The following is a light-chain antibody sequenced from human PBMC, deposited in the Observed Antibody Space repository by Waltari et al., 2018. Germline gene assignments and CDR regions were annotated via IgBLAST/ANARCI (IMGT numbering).Light chain of an antibody. Sequence: ARHAFRTTSVYWYQQEPGQAPRLLIYGASSRATGIPDRFSGSGSGTDFTLTISRLEPEDFAVYYCQQYDSIVLTFGGGTRVEI. J-gene: IGKJ4*01. CDR2: GAS. CDR3: QQYDSIVLT. CDR1: HAFRTTS. V-gene: IGKV3-20*01.